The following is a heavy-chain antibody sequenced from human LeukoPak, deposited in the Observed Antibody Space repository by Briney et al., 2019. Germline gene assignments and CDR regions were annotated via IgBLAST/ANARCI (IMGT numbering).Heavy chain of an antibody. V-gene: IGHV3-21*06. D-gene: IGHD3-10*01. Sequence: PGGSLRLSCAASGFTFSSYSMNWVRQAPGKGLEWVSSISSTSSYIYYADSVKGRFTISRDNAKNSLYLQMNSLRAEDTAVYYCARALWSGPVYYGMDVWGQGTTVIVSS. CDR3: ARALWSGPVYYGMDV. J-gene: IGHJ6*02. CDR2: ISSTSSYI. CDR1: GFTFSSYS.